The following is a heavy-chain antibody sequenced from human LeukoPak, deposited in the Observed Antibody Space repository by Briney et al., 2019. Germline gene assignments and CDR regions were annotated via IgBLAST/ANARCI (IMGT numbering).Heavy chain of an antibody. CDR3: ARDTKFDILTGYYTPHFDY. D-gene: IGHD3-9*01. V-gene: IGHV4-4*07. Sequence: SETPSLTCTVSGGSISSYYWSWIRQPAGKGLEWIGRIYTSGSTNYNPSLKSRVTMSVDTSKNQFSLKLSSVTAADTAVYYCARDTKFDILTGYYTPHFDYWGQGTLVTVSS. CDR2: IYTSGST. J-gene: IGHJ4*02. CDR1: GGSISSYY.